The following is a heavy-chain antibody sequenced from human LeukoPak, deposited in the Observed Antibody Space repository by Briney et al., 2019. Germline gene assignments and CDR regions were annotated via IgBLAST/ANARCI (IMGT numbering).Heavy chain of an antibody. Sequence: GSSVKVSCKASGGTFSSYAISWVRQAPGQGLEWMGGIIPIFGTANYAQKFQGRVTITTDESTSTAYMELNSLRPEDTAVYYCAKLGGKTAYGDEYYGMDVWGQGTTVTVSS. CDR1: GGTFSSYA. V-gene: IGHV1-69*05. CDR3: AKLGGKTAYGDEYYGMDV. CDR2: IIPIFGTA. J-gene: IGHJ6*02. D-gene: IGHD4-17*01.